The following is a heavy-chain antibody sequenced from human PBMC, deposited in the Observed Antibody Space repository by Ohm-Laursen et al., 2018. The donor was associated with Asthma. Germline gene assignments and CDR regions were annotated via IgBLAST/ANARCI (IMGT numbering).Heavy chain of an antibody. D-gene: IGHD3-10*01. J-gene: IGHJ4*02. CDR1: GFTFSSYS. V-gene: IGHV3-48*04. Sequence: SLRLSCTASGFTFSSYSMNWVRQAPGKGLEWVSYITSYSSTTYYADSVKGRFTISRDNAKNSLYLQMNSLRAEDTAVYYCARRPLWFLDYWGQGTLVTVSS. CDR3: ARRPLWFLDY. CDR2: ITSYSSTT.